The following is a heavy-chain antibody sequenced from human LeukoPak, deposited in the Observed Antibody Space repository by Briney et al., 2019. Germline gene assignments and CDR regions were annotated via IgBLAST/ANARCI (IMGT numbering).Heavy chain of an antibody. CDR3: ARVRYSSSWSHTPYYFDY. V-gene: IGHV1-2*02. D-gene: IGHD6-13*01. CDR1: GYTFTGYY. J-gene: IGHJ4*02. CDR2: INPNSGGT. Sequence: ASVKVSCKASGYTFTGYYMHWVRRAPGQGLEWMGWINPNSGGTNYAQKFQGRVTMTRDTSISTAYMELSRLRSDDTAVYYCARVRYSSSWSHTPYYFDYWGQGTLVTVSS.